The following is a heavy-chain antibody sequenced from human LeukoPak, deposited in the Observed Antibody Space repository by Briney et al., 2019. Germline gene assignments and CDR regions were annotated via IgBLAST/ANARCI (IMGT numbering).Heavy chain of an antibody. CDR3: ARDPYSGRYGDYYYYYMDV. V-gene: IGHV3-11*04. Sequence: PGGSLRLSCAASGITFSDHYMSWIRQAPGKGLEWLSYISSGGDSIYYADSVKGRFTISRDNAKNSVSLQMNSLRAEDTAVYYCARDPYSGRYGDYYYYYMDVWGKGTTVTISS. CDR2: ISSGGDSI. J-gene: IGHJ6*03. D-gene: IGHD1-26*01. CDR1: GITFSDHY.